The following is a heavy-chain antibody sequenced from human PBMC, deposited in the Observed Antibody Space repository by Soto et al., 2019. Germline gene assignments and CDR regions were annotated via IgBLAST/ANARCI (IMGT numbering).Heavy chain of an antibody. J-gene: IGHJ4*02. Sequence: QVHLQQWGAGLLKPSETLSLTCGVYNGSFSDYFWNWIRQPPGKGLEWIGEIKESGFATYNPSLKRRVTMSVDTAKNQFSLKVTSVTAADTAVYYCARGKSSGPLYYFDTWAQGTLVTVSS. D-gene: IGHD6-19*01. V-gene: IGHV4-34*01. CDR1: NGSFSDYF. CDR2: IKESGFA. CDR3: ARGKSSGPLYYFDT.